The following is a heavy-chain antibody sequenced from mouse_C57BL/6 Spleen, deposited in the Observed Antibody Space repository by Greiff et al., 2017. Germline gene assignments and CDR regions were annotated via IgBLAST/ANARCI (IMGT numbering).Heavy chain of an antibody. V-gene: IGHV1-55*01. CDR1: GYTFTSYW. CDR3: AREEEITTVVTPFAY. CDR2: IYPGSGST. J-gene: IGHJ3*01. D-gene: IGHD1-1*01. Sequence: QVQLQQPGAELVKPGASVKMSCKASGYTFTSYWITWVKQRPGQGLEWIGDIYPGSGSTNYNEKFKSKATLTVDTSSSTAYMQLSSLTSEDSAVYDCAREEEITTVVTPFAYWGQGTLVTVSA.